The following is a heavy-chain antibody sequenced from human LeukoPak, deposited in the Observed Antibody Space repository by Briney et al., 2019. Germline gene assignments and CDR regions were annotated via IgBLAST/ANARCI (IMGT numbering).Heavy chain of an antibody. V-gene: IGHV3-7*01. Sequence: GGSLRLSCAAPGFTFSSYWMSWVRQAPGKGLEWVANIKQDGSEKYYVDSVKGRFTISRDNAKNSLYLQMNSLRAEDTAVYYCARVWTGHFDYWGQGTLVTVSS. CDR1: GFTFSSYW. J-gene: IGHJ4*02. CDR3: ARVWTGHFDY. CDR2: IKQDGSEK. D-gene: IGHD3/OR15-3a*01.